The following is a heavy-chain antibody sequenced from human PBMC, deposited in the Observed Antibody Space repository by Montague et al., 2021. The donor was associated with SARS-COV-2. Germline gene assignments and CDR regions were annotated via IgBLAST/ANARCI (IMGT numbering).Heavy chain of an antibody. V-gene: IGHV4-39*01. J-gene: IGHJ2*01. D-gene: IGHD6-13*01. CDR2: IYYSSSP. CDR1: GDSITRGNHD. Sequence: SETLSLTCTVSGDSITRGNHDWGWVRQSHGKGLEWIAFIYYSSSPYYTPSLKSRFTISVDTYRNQIFLKLDSVTAADTAVFYCVRRVYLYWYFDLWGRGTVATVS. CDR3: VRRVYLYWYFDL.